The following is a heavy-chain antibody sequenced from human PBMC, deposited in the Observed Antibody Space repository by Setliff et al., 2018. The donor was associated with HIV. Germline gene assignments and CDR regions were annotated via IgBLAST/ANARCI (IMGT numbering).Heavy chain of an antibody. J-gene: IGHJ4*01. CDR1: GGSISSSSYY. D-gene: IGHD1-26*01. CDR3: ASHLPPYSGNFDY. V-gene: IGHV4-39*01. CDR2: IYYSGNT. Sequence: SETLSLTCTVSGGSISSSSYYWGWIRQPTGKGLEWIGTIYYSGNTYYNPSLKSRVTISVDTSKNQISLKLSSVTAADTAVYYCASHLPPYSGNFDYWGHGTLVTVSS.